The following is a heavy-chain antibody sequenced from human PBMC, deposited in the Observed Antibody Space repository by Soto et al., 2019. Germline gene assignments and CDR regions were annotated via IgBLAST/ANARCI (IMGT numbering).Heavy chain of an antibody. CDR1: GFTFSSYE. D-gene: IGHD6-19*01. V-gene: IGHV3-48*03. Sequence: GGSLRLSCAASGFTFSSYEMNWVRQAPGKGLEWVSYISSSGSTISYADSVKARLTISRDNAKNSLYLQMKSLRAEDTAVYYCARAARIAVAGTPSDYYGMDVWGQGTTVTVSS. CDR2: ISSSGSTI. CDR3: ARAARIAVAGTPSDYYGMDV. J-gene: IGHJ6*02.